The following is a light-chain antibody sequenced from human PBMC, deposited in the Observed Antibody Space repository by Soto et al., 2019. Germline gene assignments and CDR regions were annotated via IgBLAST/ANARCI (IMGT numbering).Light chain of an antibody. CDR1: PSVTNF. Sequence: EIVLTQSPATLSLSPGERATLSCRASPSVTNFLAWYQQKPGQAPRLLIYGAFKRATGTPAMFSGSVSGTDYTLTISSLEPEDSAVYYCHQPNIWPPHTCGQGTRLDIK. J-gene: IGKJ5*01. CDR2: GAF. V-gene: IGKV3-11*01. CDR3: HQPNIWPPHT.